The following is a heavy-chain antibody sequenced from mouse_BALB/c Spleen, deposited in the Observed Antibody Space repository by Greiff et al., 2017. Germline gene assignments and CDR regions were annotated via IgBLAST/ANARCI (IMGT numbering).Heavy chain of an antibody. V-gene: IGHV3-6*02. CDR1: GYSITSGYF. CDR2: ISYDGSN. Sequence: EVQLKESGPGLVKPSQSLSLTCTVTGYSITSGYFWYWLRHFQGNILEWMGYISYDGSNNYTPTLKNRISITRDTSKHQFFLKWNSLTTTDTATYYCAGGGKPPDYWGQGTTVTVSS. J-gene: IGHJ2*01. CDR3: AGGGKPPDY.